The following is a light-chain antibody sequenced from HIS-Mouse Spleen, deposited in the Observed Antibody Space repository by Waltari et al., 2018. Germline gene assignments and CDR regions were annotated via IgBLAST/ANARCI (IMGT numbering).Light chain of an antibody. CDR2: EGS. CDR3: CSYAGSSTYWV. J-gene: IGLJ3*02. V-gene: IGLV2-23*01. CDR1: SSDVGSYNL. Sequence: QSALTQPASVSGSPGQSITISCTGTSSDVGSYNLVSWYQQHPGKAPKLMIYEGSKRPSGVSNRLSGYKSGNTASLTISGRQAEDEADYYCCSYAGSSTYWVFGGGTKLTVL.